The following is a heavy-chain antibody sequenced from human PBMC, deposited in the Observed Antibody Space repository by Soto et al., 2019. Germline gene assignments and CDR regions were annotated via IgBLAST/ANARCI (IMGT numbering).Heavy chain of an antibody. V-gene: IGHV1-18*01. J-gene: IGHJ5*02. D-gene: IGHD6-19*01. CDR3: ARWKSAVARLGCFDP. Sequence: ASVKVYCKASGYTFTSYGISWVRQAPGQGLEWMGWISAYNGNTNYAQKLQGRVTMTTDTSTSTAYMELRSLRSDDTAVYYCARWKSAVARLGCFDPWCPGTLVTVSS. CDR2: ISAYNGNT. CDR1: GYTFTSYG.